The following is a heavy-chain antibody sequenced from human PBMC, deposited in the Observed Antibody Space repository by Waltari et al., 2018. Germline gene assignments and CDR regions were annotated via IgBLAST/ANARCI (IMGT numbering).Heavy chain of an antibody. D-gene: IGHD3-3*01. J-gene: IGHJ4*02. Sequence: VSCKASGGTFSSYAISWVRQAPGQGLEWMGRIIPIFGTANYAQKFQGRVTITADKSTSTAYMELSSLRSEDTAVYYCARAGGYYDFWSGSDYWGQGTLVTVS. V-gene: IGHV1-69*06. CDR1: GGTFSSYA. CDR3: ARAGGYYDFWSGSDY. CDR2: IIPIFGTA.